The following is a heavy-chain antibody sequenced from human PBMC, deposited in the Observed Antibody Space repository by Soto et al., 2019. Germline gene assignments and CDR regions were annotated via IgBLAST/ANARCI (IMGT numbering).Heavy chain of an antibody. J-gene: IGHJ6*02. CDR1: GGTFDNYA. Sequence: QVQLVQSGAEVKKPGSSVKVSCKASGGTFDNYAITWVRQAPGQGLEWMAGIIPMLDSANYAEKFQDRVTITADESTSTAYMGVSSLRSEDTAVYYCARTYHYDSGGKPYFYHGMDVWGQGTTVTVSS. D-gene: IGHD3-22*01. CDR2: IIPMLDSA. CDR3: ARTYHYDSGGKPYFYHGMDV. V-gene: IGHV1-69*12.